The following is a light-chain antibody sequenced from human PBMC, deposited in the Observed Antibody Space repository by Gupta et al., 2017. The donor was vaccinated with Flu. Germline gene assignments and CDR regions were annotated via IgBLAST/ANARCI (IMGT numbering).Light chain of an antibody. CDR3: LLYYSGSRV. J-gene: IGLJ2*01. V-gene: IGLV7-46*01. CDR2: DPS. Sequence: GQDPRTLIYDPSNRHSSTPARFSGSCLGGNAALTLSGAQPEDEADYYCLLYYSGSRVFGGGTKLTVL.